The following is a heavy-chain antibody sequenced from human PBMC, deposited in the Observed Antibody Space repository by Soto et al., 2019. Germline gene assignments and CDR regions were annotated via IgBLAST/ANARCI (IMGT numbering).Heavy chain of an antibody. CDR2: IYYSGST. D-gene: IGHD4-4*01. J-gene: IGHJ6*02. CDR3: ARVRNYSISYYYYGMDV. Sequence: PSETLSLTCTVSGGSISSGGYYWSWIRQHPGKGLEWIGYIYYSGSTYYNPSLKSRVTISVDTSKNQFSLKLSSVTAADTAVYYCARVRNYSISYYYYGMDVWGQGTTVTVSS. V-gene: IGHV4-31*03. CDR1: GGSISSGGYY.